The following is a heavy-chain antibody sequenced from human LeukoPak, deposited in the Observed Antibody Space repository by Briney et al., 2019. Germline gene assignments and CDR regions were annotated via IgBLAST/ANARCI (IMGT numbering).Heavy chain of an antibody. V-gene: IGHV4-4*07. J-gene: IGHJ6*03. CDR3: ARVTLERSQYYYYYYMDV. D-gene: IGHD1-1*01. CDR1: GGSISRFY. CDR2: VYTSGNT. Sequence: SETLSLTCTVSGGSISRFYWSWIRQPAGKGLEWIGRVYTSGNTNYNPSLKSRVTMSVDMSKNQFSLKLSSVTAADTALYYCARVTLERSQYYYYYYMDVWGKGTTVTVSS.